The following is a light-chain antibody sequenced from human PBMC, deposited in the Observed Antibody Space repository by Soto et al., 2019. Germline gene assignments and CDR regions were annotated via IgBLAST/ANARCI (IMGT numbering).Light chain of an antibody. CDR3: CSYAGSYTHYV. CDR1: SSDVGAYNY. CDR2: DVS. V-gene: IGLV2-11*01. Sequence: QSVLTQPRSVSGSPGQSVTISCTGTSSDVGAYNYVSWYQQHPGKAPKLMIYDVSIRPSGVPDRFSGSKSGNTASLTISGLQAEDEADYYCCSYAGSYTHYVFGTGTKVTVL. J-gene: IGLJ1*01.